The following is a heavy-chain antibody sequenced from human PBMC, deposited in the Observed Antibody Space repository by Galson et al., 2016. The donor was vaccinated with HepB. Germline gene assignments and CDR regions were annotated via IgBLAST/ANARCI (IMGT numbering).Heavy chain of an antibody. CDR3: ARNTVEMATDYFDY. Sequence: LSLTCTVSGGSVSSGSYYWSWIRPPPGKGLEWIGYIYYSGSTNYNPSLKSRVTISVDTSKNQFSLKLSSVTAADTAVYYCARNTVEMATDYFDYWGQGTLVTVSS. CDR1: GGSVSSGSYY. J-gene: IGHJ4*02. V-gene: IGHV4-61*01. D-gene: IGHD5-24*01. CDR2: IYYSGST.